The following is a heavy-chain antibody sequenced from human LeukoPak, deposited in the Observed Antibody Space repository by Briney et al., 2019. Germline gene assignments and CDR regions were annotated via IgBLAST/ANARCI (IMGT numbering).Heavy chain of an antibody. Sequence: SVKVACKASGGTFSSYAITWVRQAPGQGLEWMGGIIPMFGTSNYAQKLQGRVTITTDESTRTAYMDLSSLRSEDTAVYYCASVTMVVSRSEAGAFDIWGQGTLVTVSS. J-gene: IGHJ3*02. CDR1: GGTFSSYA. CDR2: IIPMFGTS. D-gene: IGHD5/OR15-5a*01. CDR3: ASVTMVVSRSEAGAFDI. V-gene: IGHV1-69*05.